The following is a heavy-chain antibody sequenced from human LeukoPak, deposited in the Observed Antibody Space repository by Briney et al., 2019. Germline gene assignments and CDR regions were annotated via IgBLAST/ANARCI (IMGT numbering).Heavy chain of an antibody. J-gene: IGHJ4*02. CDR1: SGSISSYY. CDR2: IYYSGST. V-gene: IGHV4-59*01. CDR3: ARDVKGIAEDFDY. Sequence: SETLSLTCTVSSGSISSYYWSWIRQPPGKGLEWIGYIYYSGSTNYNPSLKSRVTISVDTSKNQFSLKLSSVTAADTAVYYCARDVKGIAEDFDYWGQGTLVTVSS. D-gene: IGHD6-13*01.